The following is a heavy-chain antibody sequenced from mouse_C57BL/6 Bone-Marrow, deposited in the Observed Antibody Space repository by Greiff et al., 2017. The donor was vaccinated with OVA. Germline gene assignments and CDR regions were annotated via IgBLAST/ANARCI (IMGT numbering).Heavy chain of an antibody. Sequence: VQLQQPGAELVKPGASVKMSCKASGYTFTSYWITWVKQRPGQGLEWIGDIYPGSGSTNYNEKFKSKATLTVATSSSPAYMKVSSLTSEDSAVYYCALRGYYGYGAGPYFDYWGQGTTLTVSS. V-gene: IGHV1-55*01. CDR3: ALRGYYGYGAGPYFDY. CDR2: IYPGSGST. J-gene: IGHJ2*01. D-gene: IGHD2-2*01. CDR1: GYTFTSYW.